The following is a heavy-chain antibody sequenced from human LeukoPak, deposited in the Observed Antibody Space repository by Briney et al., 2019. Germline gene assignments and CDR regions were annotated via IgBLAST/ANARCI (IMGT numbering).Heavy chain of an antibody. CDR2: IYISGST. CDR1: GGSISTYY. D-gene: IGHD1/OR15-1a*01. J-gene: IGHJ4*02. CDR3: ARVAGTVAVPDYYFDQ. Sequence: PSETLSLTCTVSGGSISTYYWSWIRQSAGEGLEWIGRIYISGSTHYNPSLKSRVTMSVDMSKNQFSLKLRSITAADTAVYYCARVAGTVAVPDYYFDQWGQGTLVSVSS. V-gene: IGHV4-4*07.